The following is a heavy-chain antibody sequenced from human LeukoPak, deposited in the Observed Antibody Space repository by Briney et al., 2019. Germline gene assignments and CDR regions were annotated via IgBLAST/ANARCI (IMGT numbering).Heavy chain of an antibody. CDR2: IIVSGGST. CDR1: GTTFPSYA. J-gene: IGHJ4*02. V-gene: IGHV3-23*01. Sequence: GGSLRPSCAAFGTTFPSYATSWVGQAPGKGREWFSAIIVSGGSTYYADSVKGRFTISRDNSKTTLYLQMNSTRAEDTAVYYCAKFLPTHIVVANYYFDYWGQGTLVTVSS. D-gene: IGHD2-21*01. CDR3: AKFLPTHIVVANYYFDY.